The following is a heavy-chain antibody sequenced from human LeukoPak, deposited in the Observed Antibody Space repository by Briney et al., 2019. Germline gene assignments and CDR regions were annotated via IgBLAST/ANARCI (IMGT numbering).Heavy chain of an antibody. D-gene: IGHD3-22*01. CDR3: AEVQGHSQDYYDSSGYWGYFDY. CDR2: IIPIFGTA. CDR1: GGTFSSYA. J-gene: IGHJ4*02. Sequence: EASVKVSCKASGGTFSSYAISWVRQAPGQGLEWMGGIIPIFGTANYAQKFQGRATITADESTSTAYMELSSLRSEDTAVYYCAEVQGHSQDYYDSSGYWGYFDYWGQGTLVTVSS. V-gene: IGHV1-69*13.